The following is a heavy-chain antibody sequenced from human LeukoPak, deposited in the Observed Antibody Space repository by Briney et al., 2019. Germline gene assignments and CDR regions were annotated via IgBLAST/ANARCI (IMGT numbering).Heavy chain of an antibody. CDR2: ISGSSSYI. J-gene: IGHJ4*02. CDR1: GFTFSSYT. Sequence: GGSLRLSCAASGFTFSSYTMNWVRQAPGKGLEWVSSISGSSSYIYYADSVKGRFTISRDNAKNSLYLQMNSLRAEDTAVYYCARDVRGWQQLANFDYWGQGTLVTVSS. CDR3: ARDVRGWQQLANFDY. D-gene: IGHD6-13*01. V-gene: IGHV3-21*01.